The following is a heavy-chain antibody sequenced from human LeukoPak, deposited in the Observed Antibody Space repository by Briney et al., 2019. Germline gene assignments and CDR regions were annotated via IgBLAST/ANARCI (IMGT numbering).Heavy chain of an antibody. V-gene: IGHV3-21*01. Sequence: GGSLRLSCAASGFTFSSYSMNWVRQAPGKGLEWVSSISSSSSYIYYADSVKGRFTISRDNAKNSLYLQMNSLRAEDTAVYHCARVDTYYYGSDDYWGQGTLVTVSS. CDR2: ISSSSSYI. J-gene: IGHJ4*02. D-gene: IGHD3-10*01. CDR3: ARVDTYYYGSDDY. CDR1: GFTFSSYS.